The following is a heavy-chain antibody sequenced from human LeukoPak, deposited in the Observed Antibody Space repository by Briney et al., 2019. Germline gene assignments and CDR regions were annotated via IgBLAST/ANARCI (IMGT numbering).Heavy chain of an antibody. Sequence: GGSLRLSCAASGFTFSSYAMHWVRQAPGKGLERVAVISYDGSNKYYADSVKGRFTISRDNSKNTLYLQMNSLRAEDTAVYYCASSAMVIDYWGQGTLVTVSS. CDR3: ASSAMVIDY. CDR1: GFTFSSYA. CDR2: ISYDGSNK. J-gene: IGHJ4*02. V-gene: IGHV3-30-3*01. D-gene: IGHD5-18*01.